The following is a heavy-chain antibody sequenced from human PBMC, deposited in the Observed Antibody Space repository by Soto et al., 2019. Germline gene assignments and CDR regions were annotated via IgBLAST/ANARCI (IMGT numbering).Heavy chain of an antibody. CDR1: GGTFSSYA. D-gene: IGHD5-12*01. V-gene: IGHV1-69*13. J-gene: IGHJ6*02. Sequence: ASVKVSCKASGGTFSSYAISWVRQAPGQGLEWMGGIIPIFGTANYAQKFQGRVTITADESTSTAYVELSSLRSEDTAVYYCACRDGYNYNYYYGMDVWGQGTTVTVSS. CDR3: ACRDGYNYNYYYGMDV. CDR2: IIPIFGTA.